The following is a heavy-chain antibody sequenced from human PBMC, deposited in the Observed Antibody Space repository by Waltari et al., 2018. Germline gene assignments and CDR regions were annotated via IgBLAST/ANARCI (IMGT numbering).Heavy chain of an antibody. CDR1: GFPFSSST. V-gene: IGHV3-21*01. CDR3: ARETEEAFDF. CDR2: ISGTSYYI. Sequence: EVQLVESGGGLVKPGGSLRLSCAASGFPFSSSTMNWVRQAPGKGLEWVSSISGTSYYIYHADSVKGRFTTSRDNAKNSLYLQMNSLRAEDTAVYYCARETEEAFDFWGRGTMVTVSS. J-gene: IGHJ3*01. D-gene: IGHD2-21*02.